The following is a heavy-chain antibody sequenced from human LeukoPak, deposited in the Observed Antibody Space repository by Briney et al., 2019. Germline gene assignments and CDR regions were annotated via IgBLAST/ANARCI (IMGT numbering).Heavy chain of an antibody. CDR1: GFIFSTYG. CDR2: IQYDGNTI. CDR3: ARELWFGELYSFDP. D-gene: IGHD3-10*01. J-gene: IGHJ5*02. V-gene: IGHV3-30*02. Sequence: PGGSLRLSCAASGFIFSTYGMHWVRQAPGKGLEWVAFIQYDGNTIFYADSVKGRFTISRDNSKNTLYLQMNSLRTDDTAVYYCARELWFGELYSFDPWGQGTLVTVSS.